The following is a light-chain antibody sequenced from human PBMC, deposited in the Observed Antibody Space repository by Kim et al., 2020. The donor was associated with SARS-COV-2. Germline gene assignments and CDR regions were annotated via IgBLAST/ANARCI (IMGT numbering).Light chain of an antibody. CDR1: TGSIASNF. J-gene: IGLJ3*02. Sequence: GKTVTISCTRSTGSIASNFVQWYQQRPGSAPTTVIYQNDQRPSGVPDRFSGSVDSSSNSASLSISGLKTEDEADYYCQSYNGGNQVFGGGTKLTVL. CDR3: QSYNGGNQV. CDR2: QND. V-gene: IGLV6-57*03.